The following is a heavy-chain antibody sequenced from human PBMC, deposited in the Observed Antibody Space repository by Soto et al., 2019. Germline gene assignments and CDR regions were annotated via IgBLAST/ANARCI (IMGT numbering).Heavy chain of an antibody. CDR2: IIRIFGTA. V-gene: IGHV1-69*12. CDR3: ARSFFTIAARGYFDY. J-gene: IGHJ4*02. D-gene: IGHD6-6*01. CDR1: GGTFSSYA. Sequence: QVQLVQSGAEVKKPGSSVKVSCKASGGTFSSYAISWVRQAPGQGLEWMGGIIRIFGTANYAQKFQGRGTITADESTSTAYMEMSSLRSEDTAVYDCARSFFTIAARGYFDYWGQGTLFTVSS.